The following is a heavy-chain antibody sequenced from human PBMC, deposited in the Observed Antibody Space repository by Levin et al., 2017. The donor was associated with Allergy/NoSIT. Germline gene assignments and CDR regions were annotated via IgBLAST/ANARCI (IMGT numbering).Heavy chain of an antibody. V-gene: IGHV3-66*01. J-gene: IGHJ4*02. CDR3: ARGRHGFDY. D-gene: IGHD5-24*01. Sequence: SCAASGLNVSSNFLNWVRQAPGRGLEWVSILYSGGTTYYVDSVKGRFTISRDNSKNTLYLQMNSLRAEDTAMYYCARGRHGFDYWGQGTLVTVSS. CDR2: LYSGGTT. CDR1: GLNVSSNF.